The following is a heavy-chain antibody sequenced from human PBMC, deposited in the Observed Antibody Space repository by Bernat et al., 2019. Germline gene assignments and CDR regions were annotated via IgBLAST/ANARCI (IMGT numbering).Heavy chain of an antibody. V-gene: IGHV3-30*18. CDR1: GFTFSSYG. CDR2: ISYDGSNK. D-gene: IGHD3-22*01. CDR3: AKGGGSYYYDSSGDADY. J-gene: IGHJ4*02. Sequence: QVQLVESGGGVVQPGRSLRLSCAASGFTFSSYGMHWVRQAPGKGLEWVAVISYDGSNKYYADSVKGRFTISRDNSKNTLYLQMNSLRAEDTAVYYCAKGGGSYYYDSSGDADYWGQGTLVTVSS.